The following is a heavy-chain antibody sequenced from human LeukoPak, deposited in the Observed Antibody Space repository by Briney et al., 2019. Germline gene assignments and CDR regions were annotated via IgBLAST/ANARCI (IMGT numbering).Heavy chain of an antibody. V-gene: IGHV4-38-2*02. D-gene: IGHD3-22*01. CDR1: GGSISSYY. CDR3: AREDYYDSSGYYLDC. CDR2: IYHSGST. Sequence: SETLSLTCIVSGGSISSYYWSWIRQSPGKGLEWIGSIYHSGSTYYSPSLRSRITISVDTSKNQFSLKLSSVTAADTAVYYCAREDYYDSSGYYLDCWGQGTLVTVSS. J-gene: IGHJ4*02.